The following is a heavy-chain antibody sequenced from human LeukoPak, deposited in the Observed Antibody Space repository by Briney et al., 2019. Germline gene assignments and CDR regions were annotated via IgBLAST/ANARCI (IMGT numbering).Heavy chain of an antibody. CDR1: GFSFSNYW. Sequence: GGSLRLSCTASGFSFSNYWMRWVRQAPGKGLEWVANIKRDGSEQYYVDSVKGRFTISRDNAKNSLYLQMNSLRAEDTAVYYCAREDHSCYNYWGQGTLVTVSS. CDR2: IKRDGSEQ. CDR3: AREDHSCYNY. J-gene: IGHJ4*02. V-gene: IGHV3-7*01. D-gene: IGHD5-12*01.